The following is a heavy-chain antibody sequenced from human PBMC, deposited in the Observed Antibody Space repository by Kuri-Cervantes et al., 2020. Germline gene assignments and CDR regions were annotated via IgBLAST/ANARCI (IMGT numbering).Heavy chain of an antibody. CDR2: IGTAGDT. J-gene: IGHJ4*02. V-gene: IGHV3-13*01. D-gene: IGHD3-16*02. Sequence: GGSLRLSCAASGFTFSSYDMHWVRQATGKGLEWVSAIGTAGDTYYPGSVKGRFTISRENAKTSLYLQMNSLRAGDTAVYYCAREGYDYVWGSYRYFDYWGQGTLVTVSS. CDR3: AREGYDYVWGSYRYFDY. CDR1: GFTFSSYD.